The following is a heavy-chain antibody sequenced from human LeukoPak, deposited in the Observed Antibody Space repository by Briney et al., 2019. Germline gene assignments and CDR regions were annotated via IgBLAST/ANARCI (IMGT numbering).Heavy chain of an antibody. V-gene: IGHV5-51*01. CDR1: GYSFTIYC. CDR2: IYPGDSDT. J-gene: IGHJ4*02. D-gene: IGHD2-15*01. Sequence: KLGESLKISGKSSGYSFTIYCSGWVRQMPGKGRDWMGIIYPGDSDTRYSPSFQGQVTISADKSISTAYLQWSSLKASDTTMYYCARQVDCSGGSCYVYWGQGTLVTVSS. CDR3: ARQVDCSGGSCYVY.